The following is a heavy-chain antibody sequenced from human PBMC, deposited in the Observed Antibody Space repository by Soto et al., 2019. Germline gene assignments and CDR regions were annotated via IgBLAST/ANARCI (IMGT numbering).Heavy chain of an antibody. Sequence: SCPTLVNPTQTLTLTCTFSGFSLSTSGLGVGWIRQPPGKALEWLALIYWDDDKRYSPSLKSRLTITKDTSKNQVVLTMTNMDPVDTATYYCAHRLRRDGYNSEEFDYWGQGTLVTVSS. D-gene: IGHD1-1*01. CDR3: AHRLRRDGYNSEEFDY. V-gene: IGHV2-5*02. CDR2: IYWDDDK. CDR1: GFSLSTSGLG. J-gene: IGHJ4*02.